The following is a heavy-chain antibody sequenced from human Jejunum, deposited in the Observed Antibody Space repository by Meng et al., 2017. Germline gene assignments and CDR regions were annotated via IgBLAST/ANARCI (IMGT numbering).Heavy chain of an antibody. Sequence: QVRLVESWGGLVKPGGSLRLSCAASGFTFSDYFMSWIRQAPGKGLEWVSYISSSASTISDADSVKGRITISRDNAKNSLYLQMSSLRAEDTAVYYCAKDLGPGGVGATYHSWGLGTLVTVSS. CDR2: ISSSASTI. D-gene: IGHD1-26*01. CDR1: GFTFSDYF. V-gene: IGHV3-11*01. CDR3: AKDLGPGGVGATYHS. J-gene: IGHJ5*01.